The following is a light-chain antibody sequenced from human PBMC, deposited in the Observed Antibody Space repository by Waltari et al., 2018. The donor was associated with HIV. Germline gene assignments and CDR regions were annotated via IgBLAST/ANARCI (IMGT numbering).Light chain of an antibody. V-gene: IGLV1-40*01. CDR3: QSYDRSLSGYVV. CDR1: SSNIGAGFA. J-gene: IGLJ2*01. CDR2: GNS. Sequence: QSLLTPPPSVSGAPGQRVTISCTGSSSNIGAGFAVPWYQQLPGTVPKLLIYGNSNRPSGVPHRFSGSKSGTSASLAITGLQAEDEADYYCQSYDRSLSGYVVFGGGTKLTVL.